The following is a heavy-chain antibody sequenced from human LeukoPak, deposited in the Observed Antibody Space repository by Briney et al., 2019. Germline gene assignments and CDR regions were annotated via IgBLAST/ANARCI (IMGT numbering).Heavy chain of an antibody. V-gene: IGHV3-30*04. D-gene: IGHD5-24*01. CDR1: GFTFSSYA. Sequence: GRSLRLSCAASGFTFSSYAMHWVRQAPGKGLGWVAVISYDGSNKYYADSVKGRFTISRDNSKNTLYLQMNSLRAEDTAVYYCAGDGYNSRRFFDYWGQGTLVTVSS. J-gene: IGHJ4*02. CDR2: ISYDGSNK. CDR3: AGDGYNSRRFFDY.